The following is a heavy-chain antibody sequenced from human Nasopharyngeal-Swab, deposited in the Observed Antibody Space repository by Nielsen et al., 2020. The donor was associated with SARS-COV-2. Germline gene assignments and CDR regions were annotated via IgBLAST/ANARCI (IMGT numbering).Heavy chain of an antibody. Sequence: GGSLRLSCAASGFTFSSYSMNWVRQAPGKGLEWVSSISSSSSYIYYADSVKGRFTISRDNAKNSLYLQMNSLRAEDMAVYYCARDEQLAYGMDVWGQGTTVTVS. D-gene: IGHD6-6*01. CDR1: GFTFSSYS. V-gene: IGHV3-21*01. CDR3: ARDEQLAYGMDV. CDR2: ISSSSSYI. J-gene: IGHJ6*02.